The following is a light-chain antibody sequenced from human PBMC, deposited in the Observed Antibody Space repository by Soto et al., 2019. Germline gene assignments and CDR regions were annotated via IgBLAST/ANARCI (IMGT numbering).Light chain of an antibody. V-gene: IGKV1-9*01. CDR1: QGIRNF. CDR2: AAS. Sequence: DIQLTQSPSFLSASAGDRVTITCRASQGIRNFLAWYQEKSGRAPNLQIYAASTLQGGVPSRFSGSGSGTEFTLTISSLQPVDSATYYCQQLNSYPLTFGGGTKVEIK. CDR3: QQLNSYPLT. J-gene: IGKJ4*01.